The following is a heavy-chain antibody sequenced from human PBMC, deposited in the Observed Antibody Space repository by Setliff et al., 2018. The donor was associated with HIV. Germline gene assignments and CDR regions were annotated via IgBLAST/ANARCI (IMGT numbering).Heavy chain of an antibody. Sequence: GESLKISCKASGYSFTNYWVGWVRQMPGNGLEWVGLIWPDDSDTIYSPSFQGQVTLSADKSVTTVYLQWNSLKAPDTAIYYCARLSKFYDFWTPNYWGQGTLVTVSS. D-gene: IGHD3-3*01. J-gene: IGHJ4*02. CDR2: IWPDDSDT. V-gene: IGHV5-51*01. CDR3: ARLSKFYDFWTPNY. CDR1: GYSFTNYW.